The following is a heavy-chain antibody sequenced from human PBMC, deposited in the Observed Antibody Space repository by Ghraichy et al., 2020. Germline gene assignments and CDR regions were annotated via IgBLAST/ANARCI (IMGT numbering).Heavy chain of an antibody. CDR3: ARERGYYGYYYYYGMDV. CDR2: IWYDGSNK. D-gene: IGHD3-3*01. V-gene: IGHV3-33*01. Sequence: GGSLRLSCAASGFTFSSYGMHWVRQAPGKGLEWVAAIWYDGSNKYYADSVKGRFTISRDNSKNTLYLQMNSLRAEDTAVYYCARERGYYGYYYYYGMDVWGQGTTVTVSS. J-gene: IGHJ6*02. CDR1: GFTFSSYG.